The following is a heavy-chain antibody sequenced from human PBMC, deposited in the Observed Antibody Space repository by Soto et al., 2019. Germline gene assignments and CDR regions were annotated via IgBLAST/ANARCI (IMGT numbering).Heavy chain of an antibody. D-gene: IGHD6-13*01. CDR2: IYHSGST. CDR3: ARAAMGGSSWPFDY. CDR1: GGSISSSNW. V-gene: IGHV4-4*02. J-gene: IGHJ4*02. Sequence: QVQLQESGPGLVKPSGTLSLTCAVSGGSISSSNWWSWVRQPPGKGLEWIGEIYHSGSTNYNPSLKSRVTISVDKSKNQFSRKRSAVTAADTAVYYCARAAMGGSSWPFDYWGQGTLVTVSS.